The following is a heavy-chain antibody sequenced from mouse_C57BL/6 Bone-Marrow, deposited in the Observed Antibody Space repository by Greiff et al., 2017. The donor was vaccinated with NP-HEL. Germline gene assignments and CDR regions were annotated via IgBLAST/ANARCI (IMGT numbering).Heavy chain of an antibody. V-gene: IGHV14-4*01. CDR1: GFNIKDDY. D-gene: IGHD1-1*02. J-gene: IGHJ1*03. CDR2: IDPENGDT. Sequence: VQLTPSGAELGRPGASVKLSCTASGFNIKDDYMHWVKQRPEQGLEWIGWIDPENGDTEYASKFQGKATITADTSSNTAYLQLSSLTSEDTAVYYCSNYGRYFDVWGTGTTVTVSS. CDR3: SNYGRYFDV.